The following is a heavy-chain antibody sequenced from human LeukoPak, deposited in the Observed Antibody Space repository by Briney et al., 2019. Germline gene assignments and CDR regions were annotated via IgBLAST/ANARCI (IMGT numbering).Heavy chain of an antibody. Sequence: ASVKVSCKASGSTFTISAMQWVRHARGQRLEWIGWIVVGSGNTNYAQKFQERVTITRDMSTSTAYMELSSLRSEDTAVYYCAAVREYYYDSSGYYYDWYFDLWGRGTLVTVSS. CDR3: AAVREYYYDSSGYYYDWYFDL. V-gene: IGHV1-58*02. CDR1: GSTFTISA. CDR2: IVVGSGNT. D-gene: IGHD3-22*01. J-gene: IGHJ2*01.